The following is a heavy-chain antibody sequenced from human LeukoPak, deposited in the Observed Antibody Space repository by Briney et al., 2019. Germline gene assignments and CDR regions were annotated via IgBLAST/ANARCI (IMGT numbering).Heavy chain of an antibody. CDR3: ARGPLEAVFGVSTED. V-gene: IGHV1-8*01. J-gene: IGHJ6*02. Sequence: GASVKVSCKASGYTFTSYDINWVRQATGQGLEWMGWMNPSSGNTGYAQKFQGRVSMTRDTSISTAYMELSSLRSEDTAVYYCARGPLEAVFGVSTEDWGQGTTVTVSS. CDR1: GYTFTSYD. CDR2: MNPSSGNT. D-gene: IGHD3-10*02.